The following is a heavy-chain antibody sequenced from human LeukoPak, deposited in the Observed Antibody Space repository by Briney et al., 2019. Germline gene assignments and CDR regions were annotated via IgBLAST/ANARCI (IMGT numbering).Heavy chain of an antibody. V-gene: IGHV4-39*07. J-gene: IGHJ6*03. CDR1: GGSISSSSYY. CDR2: IYYSGST. D-gene: IGHD6-25*01. Sequence: PSETLSLTCTVSGGSISSSSYYWGWIRQPPGKGLEWIGSIYYSGSTYYNPSLKSRVTISVDTSKNQFSLKLSSVTAADTAVYYRARDGSGDYVYYYMDVWGKGTTVTVSS. CDR3: ARDGSGDYVYYYMDV.